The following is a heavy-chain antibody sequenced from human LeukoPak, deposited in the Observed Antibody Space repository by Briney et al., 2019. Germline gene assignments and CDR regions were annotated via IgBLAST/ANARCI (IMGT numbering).Heavy chain of an antibody. Sequence: PSETLSLTCAVSGGSISSSIWWSWVRQTPGKGLEWIGEVYHSGSTNYNLSLKSRVTMSIDKSKNHFSLKLSSVTAADTAFYYCAAIAVAGYDWFDPWGQGTLVTVSS. CDR2: VYHSGST. CDR1: GGSISSSIW. CDR3: AAIAVAGYDWFDP. V-gene: IGHV4-4*02. D-gene: IGHD6-19*01. J-gene: IGHJ5*02.